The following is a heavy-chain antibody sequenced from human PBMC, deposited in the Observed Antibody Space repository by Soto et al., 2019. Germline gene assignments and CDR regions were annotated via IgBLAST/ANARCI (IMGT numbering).Heavy chain of an antibody. Sequence: PSETLSLTCAVSGGSISSGGYSWSWIRQPPGKGLEWIGYMYHSGSTYYNPSLKSRVTISIDTSKNQFSLKLSSVTAADTAVYYCARVIHHEDRSGYYSGEALVIWGQGTMVTVSS. CDR2: MYHSGST. D-gene: IGHD3-22*01. V-gene: IGHV4-30-2*01. J-gene: IGHJ3*02. CDR3: ARVIHHEDRSGYYSGEALVI. CDR1: GGSISSGGYS.